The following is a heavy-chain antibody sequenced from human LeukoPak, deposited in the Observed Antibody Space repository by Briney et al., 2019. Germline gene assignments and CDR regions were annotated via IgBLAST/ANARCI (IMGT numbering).Heavy chain of an antibody. CDR3: ARGGVPAGYDY. J-gene: IGHJ4*02. CDR1: GFTFSTYA. D-gene: IGHD2-2*01. V-gene: IGHV3-23*01. CDR2: ISGRGGST. Sequence: GGSLRLSCAASGFTFSTYAMTWVRQAPGKGLEWVSAISGRGGSTYYADSVKGRFTISRDNSKNTLYLQMNSLRAEDTAVYYCARGGVPAGYDYWGQGTLVTVSS.